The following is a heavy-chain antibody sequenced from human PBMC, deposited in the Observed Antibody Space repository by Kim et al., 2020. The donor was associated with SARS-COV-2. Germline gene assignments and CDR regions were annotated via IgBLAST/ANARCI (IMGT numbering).Heavy chain of an antibody. CDR2: TYYRSKWYN. CDR1: GDSVSSNSAA. V-gene: IGHV6-1*01. D-gene: IGHD1-26*01. J-gene: IGHJ6*02. Sequence: SQTLSLTCAISGDSVSSNSAAWNWIRQSPSRGLEWLGRTYYRSKWYNDYAVSVKSRITINPDTSKNQFSLQLNSVTPEDTAVYYCARDLKYSGSYYYYYGMDVWGQGTTVTVSS. CDR3: ARDLKYSGSYYYYYGMDV.